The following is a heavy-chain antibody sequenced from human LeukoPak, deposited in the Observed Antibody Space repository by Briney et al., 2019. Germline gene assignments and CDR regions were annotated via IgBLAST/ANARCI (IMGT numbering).Heavy chain of an antibody. Sequence: GGSLRLSCAASGFTFRSYRMSWVRQAPGKGLEWVANIKEDANEEYYVDSVRGRFIISRDNAKNSLFLQMYSLRADDTAVYYCARAGYCTSNSCYSPDFYYMDVWGKGTTVAVSS. V-gene: IGHV3-7*01. D-gene: IGHD2-2*01. CDR2: IKEDANEE. CDR1: GFTFRSYR. CDR3: ARAGYCTSNSCYSPDFYYMDV. J-gene: IGHJ6*03.